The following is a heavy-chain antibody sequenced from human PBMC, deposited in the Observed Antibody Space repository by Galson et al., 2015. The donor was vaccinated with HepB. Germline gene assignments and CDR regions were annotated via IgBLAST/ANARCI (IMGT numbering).Heavy chain of an antibody. J-gene: IGHJ5*02. V-gene: IGHV1-69*10. CDR3: ARSEVIVVVPAAKGDRWFDP. D-gene: IGHD2-2*01. CDR2: IIPILGIA. Sequence: SVKVSCKASGGTFSSYAISWVRQAPGQGLEWMGGIIPILGIANYAQKFQGRVTITADKSTSTAYMELSSLRSEDTAVYYCARSEVIVVVPAAKGDRWFDPWGQGTLVTVSS. CDR1: GGTFSSYA.